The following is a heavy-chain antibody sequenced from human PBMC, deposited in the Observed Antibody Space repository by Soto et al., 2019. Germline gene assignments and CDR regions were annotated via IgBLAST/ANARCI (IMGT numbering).Heavy chain of an antibody. CDR2: IYYSGST. J-gene: IGHJ4*02. CDR3: ARRWGFTFDY. D-gene: IGHD1-26*01. CDR1: GGSISSYY. V-gene: IGHV4-59*08. Sequence: QVQLQESDPGLVKPSETLSLTCTVSGGSISSYYWSWIRQPPGKGLEWIGYIYYSGSTNYNPSLKSRVTISVDTSKNQFSLKLSSVTAADTAVYYCARRWGFTFDYWGQGTLVTVSS.